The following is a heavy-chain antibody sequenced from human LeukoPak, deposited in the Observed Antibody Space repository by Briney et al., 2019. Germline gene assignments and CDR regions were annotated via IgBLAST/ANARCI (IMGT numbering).Heavy chain of an antibody. CDR2: IIEGGDVK. D-gene: IGHD1-26*01. Sequence: GESLRLSCAASGFTFSAYWMTWVRQAPGKGLAWVANIIEGGDVKYYVDSVKGRFTISRDNTKNSLYLQMNSLRAEDTAVYYCARDPTSSWETAFDIWGQGTMVTVSS. CDR1: GFTFSAYW. CDR3: ARDPTSSWETAFDI. J-gene: IGHJ3*02. V-gene: IGHV3-7*01.